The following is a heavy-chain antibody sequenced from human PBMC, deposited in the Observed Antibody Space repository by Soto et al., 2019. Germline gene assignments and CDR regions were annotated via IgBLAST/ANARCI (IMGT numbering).Heavy chain of an antibody. J-gene: IGHJ3*02. CDR1: GFTFSSYS. D-gene: IGHD2-15*01. V-gene: IGHV3-23*01. Sequence: GGSLRLSCAASGFTFSSYSMSWVRQAPGKGLEWVSGFRTSGDGGTTYYADSVKGRFTVSIDSSKNTVYLQMNNLSPEDTAVYYCATWLLREHAFDIWGLGTMVTVSS. CDR2: FRTSGDGGTT. CDR3: ATWLLREHAFDI.